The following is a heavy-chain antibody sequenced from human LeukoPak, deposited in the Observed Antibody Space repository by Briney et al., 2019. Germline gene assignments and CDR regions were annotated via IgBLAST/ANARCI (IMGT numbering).Heavy chain of an antibody. D-gene: IGHD3-9*01. J-gene: IGHJ4*02. CDR1: GFRFSSYA. V-gene: IGHV3-23*01. CDR3: ARPYYDILTGYYRYYFDY. CDR2: ISGSGVST. Sequence: GGSLRLSCAASGFRFSSYAMSWVRQAPGKGLEWVSAISGSGVSTYYADSVKGRFTISRDNAKNSLYLQMNSLRAEDTAVYYCARPYYDILTGYYRYYFDYWGQGTLVTVSS.